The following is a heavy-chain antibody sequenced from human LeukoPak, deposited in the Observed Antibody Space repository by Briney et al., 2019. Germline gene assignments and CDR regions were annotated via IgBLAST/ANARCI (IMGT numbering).Heavy chain of an antibody. J-gene: IGHJ4*02. CDR1: GYSFTGYY. V-gene: IGHV1-2*02. CDR3: ARDRAYSGSYYGYY. D-gene: IGHD1-26*01. Sequence: GASVKVSFKASGYSFTGYYMHWVRQAPGQGLEWMGWINPNSGGTNYAQKFQGRVTMTRDTSISTAYMELRSLRSDDTAVYYCARDRAYSGSYYGYYWGQGTLVTVSS. CDR2: INPNSGGT.